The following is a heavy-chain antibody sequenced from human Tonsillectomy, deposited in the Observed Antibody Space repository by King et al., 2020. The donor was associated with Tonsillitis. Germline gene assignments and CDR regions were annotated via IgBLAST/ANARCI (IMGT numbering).Heavy chain of an antibody. V-gene: IGHV3-30*04. CDR1: GFTFSSSA. Sequence: VQLVESGGGVVQPGRSLRLSCAASGFTFSSSAIYWVRQAPGKGLEWVAVISYDGSNKYYADSVKGRFTISRDNSKKTLYLQMNSLRAEDTAVYYCSRAMSVYYYSGMDVWGHGTTVTVSS. J-gene: IGHJ6*02. CDR2: ISYDGSNK. CDR3: SRAMSVYYYSGMDV. D-gene: IGHD3-22*01.